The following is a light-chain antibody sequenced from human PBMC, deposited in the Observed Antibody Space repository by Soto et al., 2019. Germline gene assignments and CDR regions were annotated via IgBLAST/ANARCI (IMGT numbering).Light chain of an antibody. CDR2: DAS. CDR1: QIITNN. V-gene: IGKV1-6*01. Sequence: AIPMTQSPSSLSASIGDRVTVTCRASQIITNNLAWYQQKPGKAPKLLIYDASTLLSGVPSRFSGSGSGRAFTLTISSLQPEDVATYYCLQEFNYPRTFGQGTKVEI. CDR3: LQEFNYPRT. J-gene: IGKJ1*01.